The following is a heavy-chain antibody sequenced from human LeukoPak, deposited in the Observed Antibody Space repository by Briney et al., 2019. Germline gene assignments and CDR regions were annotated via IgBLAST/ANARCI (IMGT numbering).Heavy chain of an antibody. J-gene: IGHJ3*02. Sequence: KPSETLSLTCTVSGGSISSYYWSWIRQPPGKGLEWIGYIYYSGSTNYNPSLKSRVTISVDTSKNQFSLKLSSVTAADTAVYYCARVKEEGELEEGAFDIWGQGTMVTVSS. CDR3: ARVKEEGELEEGAFDI. V-gene: IGHV4-59*01. D-gene: IGHD1-26*01. CDR2: IYYSGST. CDR1: GGSISSYY.